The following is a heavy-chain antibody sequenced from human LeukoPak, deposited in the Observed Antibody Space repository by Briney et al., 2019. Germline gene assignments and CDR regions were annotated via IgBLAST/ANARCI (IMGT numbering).Heavy chain of an antibody. CDR3: AREPSGSYIDY. V-gene: IGHV3-33*08. J-gene: IGHJ4*02. Sequence: PGGSLRLSCAASGFTFSSYGMHWVRQAPGKGREGVAVIWYDGSNKYYADSVKGRFTISRDNSKNTLYLQMNSLRAEDTAVYYCAREPSGSYIDYWGQGTLVTVSS. CDR2: IWYDGSNK. D-gene: IGHD1-26*01. CDR1: GFTFSSYG.